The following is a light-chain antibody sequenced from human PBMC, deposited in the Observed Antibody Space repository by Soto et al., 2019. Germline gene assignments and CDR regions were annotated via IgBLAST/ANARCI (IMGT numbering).Light chain of an antibody. CDR2: AAS. CDR1: QSISSSY. J-gene: IGKJ2*01. Sequence: EIVLTQSPGTLSLSAGERATLSCRASQSISSSYLAWYQQKPGQAPILLIYAASSRATGIPDRFSGSGSGTDFPLTISSLEPEDCAVYYCQQYGSSSYPLGQGTELEIK. V-gene: IGKV3-20*01. CDR3: QQYGSSSYP.